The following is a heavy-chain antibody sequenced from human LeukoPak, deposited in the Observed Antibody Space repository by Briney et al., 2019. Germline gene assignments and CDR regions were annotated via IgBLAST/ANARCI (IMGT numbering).Heavy chain of an antibody. Sequence: SETLSLTCTVSGSSISSYYWSWIRQPPGKGLEWIGYIYYSGSTNYNPSLKSRVTISVDTSKNQFSLKLSSVTAADTAVYYCAGDYGDSRGYFDYWGQGTLVTVSS. CDR2: IYYSGST. D-gene: IGHD4-17*01. CDR3: AGDYGDSRGYFDY. V-gene: IGHV4-59*08. J-gene: IGHJ4*02. CDR1: GSSISSYY.